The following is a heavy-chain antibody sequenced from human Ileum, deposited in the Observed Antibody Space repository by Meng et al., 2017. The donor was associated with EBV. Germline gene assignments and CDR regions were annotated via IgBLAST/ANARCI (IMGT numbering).Heavy chain of an antibody. D-gene: IGHD5-24*01. CDR1: GGSVRRGSYS. J-gene: IGHJ4*02. V-gene: IGHV4-61*01. CDR3: ARDRGGYNVIDY. CDR2: IHYTGSS. Sequence: VQRQCPGPGWGKPSDPRSLTCTVSGGSVRRGSYSWSWTRQPPGKGLECIGYIHYTGSSNYNPSLQSRVTISVDTSKNQFSLRLSSVTAADTAVYYCARDRGGYNVIDYWGQGTLVTVSS.